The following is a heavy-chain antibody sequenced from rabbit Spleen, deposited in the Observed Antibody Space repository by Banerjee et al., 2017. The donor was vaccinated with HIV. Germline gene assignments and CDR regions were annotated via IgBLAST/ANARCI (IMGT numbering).Heavy chain of an antibody. V-gene: IGHV1S7*01. J-gene: IGHJ4*01. CDR1: GFTLSSYY. CDR2: TEPIFGTT. Sequence: QLKESGGGLVQPGGSLKLSCKASGFTLSSYYMTWVRQAPGKGLEWIGLTEPIFGTTYYANWVNGRFTISSHNAQNTLYLQVKSLTAADTATYFCARVGGVGVYGYATLWGPGTLVTVS. CDR3: ARVGGVGVYGYATL. D-gene: IGHD6-1*01.